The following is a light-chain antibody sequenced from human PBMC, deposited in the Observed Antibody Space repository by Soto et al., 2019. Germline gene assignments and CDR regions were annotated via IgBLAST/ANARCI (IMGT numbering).Light chain of an antibody. CDR3: LQDDAVPRT. CDR1: QHIRND. V-gene: IGKV1-6*01. Sequence: AIRMTQSPSSLSASVGDRVTITCRASQHIRNDLGWYQQKPGRAPKLLIYYSSTLQSGVPSRFNGSGSGTDFTRAIGSVLPEDFATYLCLQDDAVPRTFGQGTNVEVK. CDR2: YSS. J-gene: IGKJ1*01.